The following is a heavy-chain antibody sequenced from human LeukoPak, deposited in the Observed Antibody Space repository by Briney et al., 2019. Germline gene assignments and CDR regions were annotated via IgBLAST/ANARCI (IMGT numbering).Heavy chain of an antibody. D-gene: IGHD3-22*01. V-gene: IGHV1-69*05. J-gene: IGHJ4*02. CDR1: GGTFSSCA. CDR2: IIPIFGTA. Sequence: SVKVSCKASGGTFSSCAISWVRQAPGQGLEWMGGIIPIFGTANYAQKFQGRVTITTDESTSTAYMELSSLRSEDTAVYYCARTTYYYDSSGYYHLSLYYFDYWGQGTLVTASS. CDR3: ARTTYYYDSSGYYHLSLYYFDY.